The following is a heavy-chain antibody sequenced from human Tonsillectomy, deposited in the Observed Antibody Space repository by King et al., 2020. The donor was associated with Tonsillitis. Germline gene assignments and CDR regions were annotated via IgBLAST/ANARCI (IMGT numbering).Heavy chain of an antibody. J-gene: IGHJ4*02. CDR1: GFTFSSYG. V-gene: IGHV3-33*05. D-gene: IGHD2-21*02. Sequence: VQLVESGGGVVQPGRSLRLSCAASGFTFSSYGMHWVRQAPGKGLEWEAVISYNGNNKYCADSVKGRFAISRDNSKDTLYLQMNSLRAEDTAVYYCARDGYGGDFIDYWGQGTLVTVSS. CDR2: ISYNGNNK. CDR3: ARDGYGGDFIDY.